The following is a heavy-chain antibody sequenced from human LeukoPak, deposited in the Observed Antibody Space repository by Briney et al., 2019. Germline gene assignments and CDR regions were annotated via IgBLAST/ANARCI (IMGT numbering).Heavy chain of an antibody. Sequence: GRSLRLSCAASGFTFDDYAMHWVRQAPGKGLEWVSGISWNSGSIGYADSVKGRFTISRDNSKNTLYLQMNSLRAEDTAVYYCARPLRLLYYFDYWGQGTLVTVSS. CDR3: ARPLRLLYYFDY. D-gene: IGHD5-18*01. CDR2: ISWNSGSI. J-gene: IGHJ4*02. V-gene: IGHV3-9*01. CDR1: GFTFDDYA.